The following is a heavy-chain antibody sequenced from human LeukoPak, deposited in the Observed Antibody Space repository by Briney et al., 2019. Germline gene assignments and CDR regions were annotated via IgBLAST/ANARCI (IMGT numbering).Heavy chain of an antibody. CDR1: GGSISSSSYY. CDR3: AGLSDHSSGWYPSDY. Sequence: SETLSLTCTVSGGSISSSSYYWGWIRQPPGKGLEWIGSIYYSGSTYYNPSLKSRVTISVDTSKNQFSLKLSSVTAADTAVYYCAGLSDHSSGWYPSDYWGQGTLVTVSS. D-gene: IGHD6-19*01. J-gene: IGHJ4*02. V-gene: IGHV4-39*01. CDR2: IYYSGST.